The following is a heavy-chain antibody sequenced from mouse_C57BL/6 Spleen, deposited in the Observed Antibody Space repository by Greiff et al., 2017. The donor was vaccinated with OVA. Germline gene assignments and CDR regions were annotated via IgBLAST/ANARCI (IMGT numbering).Heavy chain of an antibody. J-gene: IGHJ3*01. Sequence: EVHLVESGGGLVKPGGSLKLSCAASGFTFSDYGMHWVRQAPEKGLEWVAYISSGSSTIYYADTVKGRFTISRDNAKNTLFLQMTSLRSEDTAMYYCARTEYYGSSCVTWFAYWGQGTLVTVSA. CDR1: GFTFSDYG. CDR3: ARTEYYGSSCVTWFAY. D-gene: IGHD1-1*01. V-gene: IGHV5-17*01. CDR2: ISSGSSTI.